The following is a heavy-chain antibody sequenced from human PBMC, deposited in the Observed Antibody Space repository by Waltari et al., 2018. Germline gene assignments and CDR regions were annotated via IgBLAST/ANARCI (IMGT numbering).Heavy chain of an antibody. CDR2: IKQDGSEK. Sequence: EVQLVESGGGLVQPGGSLRLSCAASGFTFSSYWMSWVRQAPGKGLGWVANIKQDGSEKDYVDSVKGRFTISRDNAKNSLYLQMNSLRAEDTAVYYCARHPLAYCGGDCYFLYGMDVWGQGTTVTVSS. CDR1: GFTFSSYW. CDR3: ARHPLAYCGGDCYFLYGMDV. J-gene: IGHJ6*02. V-gene: IGHV3-7*03. D-gene: IGHD2-21*01.